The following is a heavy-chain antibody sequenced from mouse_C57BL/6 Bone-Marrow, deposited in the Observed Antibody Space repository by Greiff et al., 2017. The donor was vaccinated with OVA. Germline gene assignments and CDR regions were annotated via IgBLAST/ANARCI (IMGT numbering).Heavy chain of an antibody. D-gene: IGHD2-4*01. J-gene: IGHJ1*03. CDR2: IDPISGGT. Sequence: QVQLQQPGAELVKPGASVKLSCKASGYTFTSYWMHWVKQRPGRGLEWIGRIDPISGGTKYNEKFKSKATLTVDKPSSTAYMQLSSLTSEDSAVYYCARAAGDYDGPRYFDVWGTGTTVTVSS. CDR3: ARAAGDYDGPRYFDV. V-gene: IGHV1-72*01. CDR1: GYTFTSYW.